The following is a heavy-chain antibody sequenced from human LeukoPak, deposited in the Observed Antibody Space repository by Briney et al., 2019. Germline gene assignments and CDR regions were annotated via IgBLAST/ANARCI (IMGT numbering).Heavy chain of an antibody. CDR2: ISYDGSNK. D-gene: IGHD1-26*01. Sequence: GGSLRLSCAASGFTFSSYAMHWVRQAPGKGLEWVAVISYDGSNKYYADSVKGRFTISRDNSKNTLYLQMNSLRAEDTAVYYCARDSGSSEYYFDYWGQGTLVTVSS. CDR1: GFTFSSYA. V-gene: IGHV3-30-3*01. J-gene: IGHJ4*02. CDR3: ARDSGSSEYYFDY.